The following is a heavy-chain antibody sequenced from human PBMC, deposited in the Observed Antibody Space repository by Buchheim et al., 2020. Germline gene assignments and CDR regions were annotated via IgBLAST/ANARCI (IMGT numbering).Heavy chain of an antibody. CDR3: ARDFGY. V-gene: IGHV4-39*02. CDR1: GGSIGSATYY. CDR2: IKDSGST. Sequence: QLQLQESGPGLVRPSETLSLTCSVSGGSIGSATYYWGWFRQSPGKGLEWIGSIKDSGSTFYNPSLKSRVAISPDTSKAQFSLNLNSVTAADTAVYYCARDFGYWGQGIL. J-gene: IGHJ4*02. D-gene: IGHD3-10*01.